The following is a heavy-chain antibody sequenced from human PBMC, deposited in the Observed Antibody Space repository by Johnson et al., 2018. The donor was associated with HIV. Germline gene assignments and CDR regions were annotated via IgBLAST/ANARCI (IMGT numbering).Heavy chain of an antibody. CDR1: GFIFSDYY. D-gene: IGHD1-1*01. J-gene: IGHJ3*01. CDR2: ISSTGGDK. CDR3: ARSGPNWAFDF. Sequence: VQLVESGGGLVQPGGSLRLSCAASGFIFSDYYMNWIRQAPGKGLEWVSSISSTGGDKYYVDSMKGRFTISRDNARNTMFVQMKSLRAEDTAVYYCARSGPNWAFDFWGQGTMVTVSS. V-gene: IGHV3-11*04.